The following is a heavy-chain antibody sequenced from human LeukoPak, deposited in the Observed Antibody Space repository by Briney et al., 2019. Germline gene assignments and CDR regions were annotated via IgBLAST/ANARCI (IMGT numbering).Heavy chain of an antibody. J-gene: IGHJ4*02. CDR2: IRNSDGMT. V-gene: IGHV3-23*01. D-gene: IGHD3-10*01. Sequence: PGGSLRLSCDASGFSIHTYTMYWVRQAPGQGLEWVSGIRNSDGMTYYADSVRGRFTISTDNSKNTLYLQMISLRAEDTAIFYCAKTAVRWFGETIDYWGQGALVTVSS. CDR3: AKTAVRWFGETIDY. CDR1: GFSIHTYT.